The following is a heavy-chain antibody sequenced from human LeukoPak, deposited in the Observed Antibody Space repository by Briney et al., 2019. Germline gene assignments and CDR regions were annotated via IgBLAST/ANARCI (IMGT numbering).Heavy chain of an antibody. J-gene: IGHJ5*02. CDR2: IYYSGST. D-gene: IGHD3-10*01. CDR3: ARGGYYGSGNDFRFDP. CDR1: GGSISSYY. V-gene: IGHV4-59*01. Sequence: SETLSLTCIVSGGSISSYYWSWIRQPPGKGLEWIGYIYYSGSTNPSLKSQVTISVDTSKNQFSLKLSSVTAADTAVYYCARGGYYGSGNDFRFDPWGQGTLVTVSS.